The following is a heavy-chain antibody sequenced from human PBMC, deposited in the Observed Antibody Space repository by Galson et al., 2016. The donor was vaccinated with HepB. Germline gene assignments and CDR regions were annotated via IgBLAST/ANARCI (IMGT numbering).Heavy chain of an antibody. CDR1: GDSVSSDSAA. J-gene: IGHJ4*02. V-gene: IGHV6-1*01. D-gene: IGHD2-15*01. Sequence: CAISGDSVSSDSAAXNWIRQSPSRGLEWLGXXXYRSKWYIEYAPSVRSRLSISPDTSKNQFSPQLNSVTPEDTAVYYCARGLPGFYFSSWGQGTLVTVSS. CDR3: ARGLPGFYFSS. CDR2: XXYRSKWYI.